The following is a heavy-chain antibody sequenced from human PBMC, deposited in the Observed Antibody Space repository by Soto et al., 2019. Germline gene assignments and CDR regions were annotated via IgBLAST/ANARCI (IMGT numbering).Heavy chain of an antibody. CDR2: ISSSSSYI. Sequence: GALRLSCVASGFTFSSYSMNWVRQAPGKGLEWVSSISSSSSYIYYADSVKGRFTISRDNAKSSLYLQMNSLRAEDTAVYYCARDLGELVSFDYWGQGTLVTVSS. CDR3: ARDLGELVSFDY. V-gene: IGHV3-21*01. J-gene: IGHJ4*02. CDR1: GFTFSSYS. D-gene: IGHD1-26*01.